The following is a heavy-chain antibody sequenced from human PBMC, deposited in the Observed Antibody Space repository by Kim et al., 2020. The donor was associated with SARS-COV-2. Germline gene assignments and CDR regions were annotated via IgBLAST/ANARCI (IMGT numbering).Heavy chain of an antibody. CDR3: ARGEGNYCSSTSCYWGY. D-gene: IGHD2-2*01. V-gene: IGHV4-31*02. Sequence: LKSRVTISVDTSKNQFSLKLSSVTAADTAVYYCARGEGNYCSSTSCYWGYWGQGTLVTVSS. J-gene: IGHJ4*02.